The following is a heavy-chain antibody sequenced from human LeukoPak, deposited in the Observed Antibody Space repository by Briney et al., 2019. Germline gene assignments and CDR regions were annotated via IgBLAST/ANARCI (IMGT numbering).Heavy chain of an antibody. V-gene: IGHV4-59*01. Sequence: SETLSLTCTVSGGSISTYYWSWIRQPPGKGLEWFGYINYSGSTKYNPSLKSRVTISIDTSTNQFSLKLSSVTAADTAVYYCARGGPCSGLYSSGWYSPLFAEPWFDPWGQGTLVTVSS. J-gene: IGHJ5*02. CDR1: GGSISTYY. D-gene: IGHD6-19*01. CDR3: ARGGPCSGLYSSGWYSPLFAEPWFDP. CDR2: INYSGST.